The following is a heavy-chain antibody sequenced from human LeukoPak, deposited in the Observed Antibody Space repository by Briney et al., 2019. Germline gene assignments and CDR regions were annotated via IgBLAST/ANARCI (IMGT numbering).Heavy chain of an antibody. D-gene: IGHD2-15*01. CDR3: ARGYCSGGSCSAWFDS. V-gene: IGHV1-69*05. Sequence: SVKVSCKASGCTFSSYAISWVRQAPGQGRKWMGGIIPIFGTANYAQKFQGRVTITTDESTSRAYMELSSLRSEDTAVYYCARGYCSGGSCSAWFDSWGQGTLVTVSS. J-gene: IGHJ5*01. CDR2: IIPIFGTA. CDR1: GCTFSSYA.